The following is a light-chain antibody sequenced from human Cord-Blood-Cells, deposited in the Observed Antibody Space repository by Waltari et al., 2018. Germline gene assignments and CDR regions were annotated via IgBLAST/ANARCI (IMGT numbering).Light chain of an antibody. J-gene: IGLJ3*02. CDR2: RNN. CDR3: AAWDDSLSGRV. CDR1: SSNHGSNY. V-gene: IGLV1-47*01. Sequence: QSVLTQPPSASGTPGQRVTISCSGSSSNHGSNYVYWYQQLPGTAPKLLIYRNNQRPSGVPDRFSGSKSGTSASLAISGLRSEDEADYYCAAWDDSLSGRVFGGGTKLTVL.